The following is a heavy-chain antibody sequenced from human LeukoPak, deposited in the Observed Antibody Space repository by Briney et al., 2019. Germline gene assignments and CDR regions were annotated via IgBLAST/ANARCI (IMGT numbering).Heavy chain of an antibody. V-gene: IGHV3-23*01. D-gene: IGHD3-9*01. CDR1: GFTFSSYA. Sequence: PGGSLRLSCAASGFTFSSYAMSWLPQAPGKGLKGFSTISDAGGSTYHADSVKGRFTISRDKSKNTLYLQMNSLRAEDTAVYYCAKDLAILTGYYKGFDYWGQGTLVTVSS. CDR2: ISDAGGST. CDR3: AKDLAILTGYYKGFDY. J-gene: IGHJ4*02.